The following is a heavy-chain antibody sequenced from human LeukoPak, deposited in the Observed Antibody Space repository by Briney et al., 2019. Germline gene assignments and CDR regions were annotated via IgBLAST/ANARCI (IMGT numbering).Heavy chain of an antibody. D-gene: IGHD6-13*01. J-gene: IGHJ5*02. CDR2: ISYDGSNK. V-gene: IGHV3-30*03. CDR3: ARGSPNPGIAAARRGPKNWFDP. Sequence: PGGSLRLSCAASGFTFSSYGMHWVRQAPGKGLEWVAVISYDGSNKYYADSVKGRFTISRDNAKNSLYLQMNSLRAEDTAVYYCARGSPNPGIAAARRGPKNWFDPWGQGTLVTVSS. CDR1: GFTFSSYG.